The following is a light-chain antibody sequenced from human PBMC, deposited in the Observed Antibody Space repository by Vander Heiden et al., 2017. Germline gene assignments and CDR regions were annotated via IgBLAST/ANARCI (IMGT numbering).Light chain of an antibody. Sequence: SNDLTQPLSVSVALGQTATISCGGNNIGSKFVHWYQLRPGQAPVLVISRDSVRPSGIPERFSGSDSGNTATLTISRAQAGDEAVYYCQVWDTNTVLFGGGTELTVL. CDR1: NIGSKF. CDR2: RDS. J-gene: IGLJ2*01. V-gene: IGLV3-9*01. CDR3: QVWDTNTVL.